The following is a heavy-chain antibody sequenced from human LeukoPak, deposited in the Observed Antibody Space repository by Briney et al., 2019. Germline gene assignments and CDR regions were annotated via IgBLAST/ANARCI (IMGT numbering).Heavy chain of an antibody. CDR1: GGSISSPY. CDR2: FYTSGIA. D-gene: IGHD3-9*01. V-gene: IGHV4-4*07. CDR3: ARDPTYYDILTGYSPAGYFDY. J-gene: IGHJ4*02. Sequence: SETLSLTCTVSGGSISSPYWTWIRQPAGKGLEWIGRFYTSGIANYNPSLKSRVTMSVDTSKNPFSLKVTSVTAADTAVYYCARDPTYYDILTGYSPAGYFDYWGQGTLVTVSS.